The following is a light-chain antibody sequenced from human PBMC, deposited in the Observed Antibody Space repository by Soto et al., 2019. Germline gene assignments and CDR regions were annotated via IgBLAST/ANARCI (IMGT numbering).Light chain of an antibody. V-gene: IGLV2-14*01. Sequence: QSVLTQPASVSGSPGQSITISCTGTSSDVGGYNYVSWYQQHPGKAPKLMIYEVSNRPSGVSNRFSCSKSGNTASLTISGLQSDDEADYYCSSYTSSSTPYVFGTGTKLTVL. CDR2: EVS. CDR1: SSDVGGYNY. J-gene: IGLJ1*01. CDR3: SSYTSSSTPYV.